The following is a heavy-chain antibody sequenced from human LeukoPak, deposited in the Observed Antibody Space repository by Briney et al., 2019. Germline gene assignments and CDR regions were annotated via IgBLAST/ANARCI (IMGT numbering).Heavy chain of an antibody. CDR2: IKSKTDGGTT. D-gene: IGHD3-10*01. J-gene: IGHJ4*02. Sequence: GGSLRLSCAASGFTFSNAWMSRVRQAPGKGLEWVGRIKSKTDGGTTDYAAPVKGRFTISRDDSKNTLYLQMNSLKTEDTAVYYCTTGITMVRGVINYWGQGTLVTVSS. CDR3: TTGITMVRGVINY. CDR1: GFTFSNAW. V-gene: IGHV3-15*01.